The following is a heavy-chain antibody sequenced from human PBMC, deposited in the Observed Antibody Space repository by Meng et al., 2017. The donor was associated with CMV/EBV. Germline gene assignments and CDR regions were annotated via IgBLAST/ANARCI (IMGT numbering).Heavy chain of an antibody. V-gene: IGHV1-46*01. CDR3: ARPTCSTSCYSLNDAFDI. CDR2: INPSGGST. CDR1: GYTFTSYY. D-gene: IGHD2-2*02. Sequence: ASAMVSCKASGYTFTSYYMHWVRQAPGQGLEWMGIINPSGGSTSYAQKFQGRVTMTRDTSTSTVYMELSSLRSEDTAVYYCARPTCSTSCYSLNDAFDIWGQGTMVTVSS. J-gene: IGHJ3*02.